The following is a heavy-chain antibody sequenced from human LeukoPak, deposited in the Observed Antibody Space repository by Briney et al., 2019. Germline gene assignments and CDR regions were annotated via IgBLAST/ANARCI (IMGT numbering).Heavy chain of an antibody. Sequence: GGSLRLSCAASGFTFSSYWMSWVRQAPGKGLEWVANLKQDGSEKYYVDSVKGRFTISRDNAKNSLYLQMNSLRAEDTAVYYCARDLDYDSSGQTPPDSYFDYWGQGTLVTVSS. V-gene: IGHV3-7*04. J-gene: IGHJ4*02. D-gene: IGHD3-22*01. CDR2: LKQDGSEK. CDR1: GFTFSSYW. CDR3: ARDLDYDSSGQTPPDSYFDY.